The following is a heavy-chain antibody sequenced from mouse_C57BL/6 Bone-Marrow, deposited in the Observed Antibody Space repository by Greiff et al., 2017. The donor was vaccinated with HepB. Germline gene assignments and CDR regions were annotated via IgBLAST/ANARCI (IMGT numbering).Heavy chain of an antibody. CDR2: IYPGSGNT. Sequence: VHLVESGAELVRPGASVKLSCKASGYTFTDYYINWVKQRPGQGLEWIARIYPGSGNTYYNEKFKGKATLTAEKSSSTAYMQLSSLTSEDSAVYFCARSNYGSRRYFDVWGTGTTVTVSS. CDR1: GYTFTDYY. CDR3: ARSNYGSRRYFDV. D-gene: IGHD1-1*01. J-gene: IGHJ1*03. V-gene: IGHV1-76*01.